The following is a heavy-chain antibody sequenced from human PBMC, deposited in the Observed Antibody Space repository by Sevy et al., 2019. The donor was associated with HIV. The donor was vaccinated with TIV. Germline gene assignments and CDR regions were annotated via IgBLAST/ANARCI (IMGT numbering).Heavy chain of an antibody. Sequence: RGSLRLSCAASGFTFSSYAMHWVRQAPGKGLEWVAVTSYDGTNKYYADSVKGRFTISRDNSKKILYVQMNSLRGEDTAVYYCARDQHDYAGNVRTGWFDPWGQGTLVTVSS. CDR3: ARDQHDYAGNVRTGWFDP. D-gene: IGHD4-17*01. V-gene: IGHV3-30-3*01. J-gene: IGHJ5*02. CDR2: TSYDGTNK. CDR1: GFTFSSYA.